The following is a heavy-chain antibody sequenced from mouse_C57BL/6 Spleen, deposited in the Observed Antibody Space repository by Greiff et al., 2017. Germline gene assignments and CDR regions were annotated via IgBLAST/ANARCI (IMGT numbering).Heavy chain of an antibody. CDR2: INPSSGYT. CDR1: GYTFTSYT. V-gene: IGHV1-4*01. D-gene: IGHD2-4*01. Sequence: VQLQQSGAELARPGASVKMSCKASGYTFTSYTMHWVKQRPGQGLEWIGYINPSSGYTKYNQKFKDKATLTADKSSSAAYMQRSSLTSEDSAVYYCARGVYYDYDEDWYFDVWGTGTTVTVSS. J-gene: IGHJ1*03. CDR3: ARGVYYDYDEDWYFDV.